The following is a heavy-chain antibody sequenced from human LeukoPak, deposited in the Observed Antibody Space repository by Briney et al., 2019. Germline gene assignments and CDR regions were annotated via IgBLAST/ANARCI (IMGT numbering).Heavy chain of an antibody. Sequence: PSQTLSLTCTVSGGSISSGDYYWSWIRQPPGKGLEWIGYIYYSVSTYYNPSLKSRVTISVDTSKNQFSLKLSSVTAADTAVYYCASETPYYYGSGSYSWGRWFDPWGQGTLVTVSS. CDR3: ASETPYYYGSGSYSWGRWFDP. CDR1: GGSISSGDYY. D-gene: IGHD3-10*01. V-gene: IGHV4-30-4*08. CDR2: IYYSVST. J-gene: IGHJ5*02.